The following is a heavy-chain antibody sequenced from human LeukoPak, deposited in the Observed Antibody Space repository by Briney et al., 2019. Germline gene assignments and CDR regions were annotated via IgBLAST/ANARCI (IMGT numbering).Heavy chain of an antibody. CDR1: GFTFSSFW. CDR2: IKQDGSQK. J-gene: IGHJ4*02. Sequence: QSGGSLRLSCAASGFTFSSFWMTWVRQAPGKGLEWVAIIKQDGSQKYYVDSVKGRFTISRDNARNSLYLQMNSLRAEDTAVYWAVAGTTYWGQGTLVTVSS. V-gene: IGHV3-7*05. D-gene: IGHD6-19*01. CDR3: VAGTTY.